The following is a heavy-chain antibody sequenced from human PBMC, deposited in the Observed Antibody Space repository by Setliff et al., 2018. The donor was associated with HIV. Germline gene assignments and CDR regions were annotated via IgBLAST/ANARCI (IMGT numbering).Heavy chain of an antibody. CDR1: GGSISSGSYY. CDR2: IYSSGST. Sequence: SETLSLTCTVSGGSISSGSYYWSWIRQPAGKGLEWIGRIYSSGSTNYNPSLKSRVTISVDTSKNQFSLKLSSVTAADTAVYYCAKERYDSSGYSIDHYGMDVWGQGTTVTAP. J-gene: IGHJ6*02. D-gene: IGHD3-22*01. CDR3: AKERYDSSGYSIDHYGMDV. V-gene: IGHV4-61*02.